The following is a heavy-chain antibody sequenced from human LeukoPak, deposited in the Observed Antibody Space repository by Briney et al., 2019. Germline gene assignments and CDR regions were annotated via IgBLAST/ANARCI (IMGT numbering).Heavy chain of an antibody. V-gene: IGHV1-24*01. D-gene: IGHD3-9*01. J-gene: IGHJ4*02. CDR2: FDPEDGET. CDR3: ATGRYFDRAHDY. Sequence: ASVKVSCKVSGYTLTELSMHWVQQAPGKGLEWMGGFDPEDGETIYAQKFQGRVTMTEDTSTDTAYMELSSLRSEDTAVYYCATGRYFDRAHDYWGQGTLVTVSS. CDR1: GYTLTELS.